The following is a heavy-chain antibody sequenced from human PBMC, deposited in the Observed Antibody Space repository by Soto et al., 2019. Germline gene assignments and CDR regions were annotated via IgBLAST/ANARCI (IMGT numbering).Heavy chain of an antibody. CDR3: ARQIWGDGFDYGYYYGMDV. CDR2: IYPGDSDT. Sequence: PGDSLKISCKGSGYSFTSYWIGWVRQMPGKGLEWMGIIYPGDSDTRYSPSFQGQVTISADKSISTAYLQWSSLKASDTAMYYCARQIWGDGFDYGYYYGMDVWGQGTTVTVSS. V-gene: IGHV5-51*01. D-gene: IGHD4-17*01. J-gene: IGHJ6*02. CDR1: GYSFTSYW.